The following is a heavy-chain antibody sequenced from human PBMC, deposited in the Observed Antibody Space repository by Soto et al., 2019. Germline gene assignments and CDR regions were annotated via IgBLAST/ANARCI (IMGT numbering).Heavy chain of an antibody. Sequence: QLQLQESGSGLVKPSQTLSLTCAVSGGSINTATHSWSWIRQPPGKGLEWIGYIYHSGSTYYNPSVKSRVTISIDKSNNQFSPSLSSVTAADTAVYYCARGGGVTTTGDDYWGQGILVTVSS. D-gene: IGHD4-4*01. J-gene: IGHJ4*02. CDR3: ARGGGVTTTGDDY. CDR1: GGSINTATHS. V-gene: IGHV4-30-2*01. CDR2: IYHSGST.